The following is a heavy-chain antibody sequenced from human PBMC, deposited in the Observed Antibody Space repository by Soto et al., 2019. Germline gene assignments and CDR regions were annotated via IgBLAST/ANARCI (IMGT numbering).Heavy chain of an antibody. CDR3: ASVSGSYYYGMDV. Sequence: VQLQESGPGLVKPSGTLSLTCAVSDGSISSSTWWSWVRKTPGKGLEWIGEIYHSGSTNYNPSLRSRVTSSVDNFENHFSLKPSSVTAADTPVYYCASVSGSYYYGMDVWGKGTTLRVSS. CDR2: IYHSGST. D-gene: IGHD1-26*01. CDR1: DGSISSSTW. J-gene: IGHJ6*04. V-gene: IGHV4-4*02.